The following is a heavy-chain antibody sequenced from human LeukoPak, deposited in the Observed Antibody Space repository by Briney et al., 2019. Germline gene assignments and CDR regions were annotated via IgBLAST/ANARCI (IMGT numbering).Heavy chain of an antibody. J-gene: IGHJ6*03. V-gene: IGHV3-23*01. CDR3: AKSPLGVDYYYYYYMDV. CDR1: GFTFSSYA. D-gene: IGHD2-21*01. CDR2: ISGSGGST. Sequence: GGSLRLSCAASGFTFSSYAMHWVRQAPGKGLEWVSAISGSGGSTYYADSVKGRFTISRDNSKNTLYLQMNSLRAEDTAVYYCAKSPLGVDYYYYYYMDVWGKGTTVTISS.